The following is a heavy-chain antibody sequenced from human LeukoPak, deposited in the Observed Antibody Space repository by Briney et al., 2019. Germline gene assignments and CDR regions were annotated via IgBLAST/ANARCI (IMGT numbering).Heavy chain of an antibody. V-gene: IGHV6-1*01. D-gene: IGHD2-2*01. CDR3: ASGIVVVPAALGAFDI. CDR2: TYYRSKWYN. CDR1: GDSVSSNSAA. Sequence: SQTLSLTCAISGDSVSSNSAAWNWIRQSPSRGLEWLGRTYYRSKWYNDYAVSVKSRITINPDTSKNQFSLQLNSVTPEDTAVYYCASGIVVVPAALGAFDICGQGTMVTVSS. J-gene: IGHJ3*02.